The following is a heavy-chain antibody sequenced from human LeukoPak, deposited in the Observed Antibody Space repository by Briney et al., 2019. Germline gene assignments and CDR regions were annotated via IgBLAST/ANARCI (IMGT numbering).Heavy chain of an antibody. D-gene: IGHD3-3*01. V-gene: IGHV3-30*18. CDR1: GLTFSSYG. Sequence: PGRSLRLSCAASGLTFSSYGMHWVRQAPGKGLEWVAVIWYGGSNKYYADSVKGRFTISRDNSKNTLYLQTNSLRAEDTAVYYCAKDGLRFLEGYYMDVWGKGTTVTVSS. CDR2: IWYGGSNK. J-gene: IGHJ6*03. CDR3: AKDGLRFLEGYYMDV.